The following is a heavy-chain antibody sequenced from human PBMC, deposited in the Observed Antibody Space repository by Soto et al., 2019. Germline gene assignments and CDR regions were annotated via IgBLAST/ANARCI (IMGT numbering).Heavy chain of an antibody. CDR1: GFTFSSYD. Sequence: PGWSLRLSCSASGFTFSSYDMTWVRQAPGKGLEWVSFITDSGSTMFYADSVKGRISNYRDNAKNSLYLEVNSLRAEYTAHYYCARRSAAAFFDHWGQGTLVTVSS. V-gene: IGHV3-48*03. CDR2: ITDSGSTM. CDR3: ARRSAAAFFDH. J-gene: IGHJ4*02. D-gene: IGHD2-15*01.